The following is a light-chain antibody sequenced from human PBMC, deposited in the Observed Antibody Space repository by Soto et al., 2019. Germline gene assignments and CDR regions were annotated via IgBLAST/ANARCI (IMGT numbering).Light chain of an antibody. Sequence: QSVLTQPPSVSEAPGQRVTIYCTGSSSNIGAGYEAHWYQQVPGTAPKLLIYENNNRPSGVPDRFSGSKSGTSASLAITGLQAEDEAEYSCQSYDSSLSGYVFGTGTKLTVL. CDR2: ENN. V-gene: IGLV1-40*01. CDR1: SSNIGAGYE. CDR3: QSYDSSLSGYV. J-gene: IGLJ1*01.